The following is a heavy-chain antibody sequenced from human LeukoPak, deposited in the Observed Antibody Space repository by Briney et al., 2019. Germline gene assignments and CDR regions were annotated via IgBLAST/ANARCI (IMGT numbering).Heavy chain of an antibody. Sequence: SETLSLTCTASGGSISSYYWIWIRQPPGRGLEWVGYISDSGSTNYNPSLKSRVTISVDTSKNQFSLKLSSVTAADTAVYYCARVSSGAFDYRGQGTLVTVSS. V-gene: IGHV4-59*01. CDR3: ARVSSGAFDY. CDR2: ISDSGST. J-gene: IGHJ4*02. D-gene: IGHD6-25*01. CDR1: GGSISSYY.